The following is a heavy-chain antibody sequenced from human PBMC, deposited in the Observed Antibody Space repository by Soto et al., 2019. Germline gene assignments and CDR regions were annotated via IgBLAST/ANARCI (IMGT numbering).Heavy chain of an antibody. CDR1: GYTFTSYY. D-gene: IGHD5-12*01. V-gene: IGHV1-46*01. CDR3: ATDRDGYNRTDS. J-gene: IGHJ4*02. CDR2: INPSGGST. Sequence: QVQLVQSGAEVKKPGASVKVSCKASGYTFTSYYMHWVRQAPGQGLEWMGIINPSGGSTSYAQKFQGRVTMTRDTSTSTVYMERSGLRSEDTAVYYCATDRDGYNRTDSWGQGTLVTVSS.